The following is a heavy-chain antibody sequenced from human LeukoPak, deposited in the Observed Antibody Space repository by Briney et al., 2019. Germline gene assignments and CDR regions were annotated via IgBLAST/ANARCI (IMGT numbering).Heavy chain of an antibody. CDR2: IKKDGSDK. CDR3: ARDLSRNEDPIFDY. CDR1: GFTFSNYW. V-gene: IGHV3-7*01. J-gene: IGHJ4*02. Sequence: GGSLRLSCAASGFTFSNYWMSWVRQAPGKGLEWVANIKKDGSDKYYVDSVMGRFTISRDNAKNSLYLQMNSLRADDTAVYYCARDLSRNEDPIFDYWGQGTLVTVSS. D-gene: IGHD1-1*01.